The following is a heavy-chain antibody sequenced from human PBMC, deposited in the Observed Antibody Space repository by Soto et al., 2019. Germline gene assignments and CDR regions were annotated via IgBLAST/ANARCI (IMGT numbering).Heavy chain of an antibody. CDR2: VFYTGRA. D-gene: IGHD4-4*01. CDR3: ARDGDGRMTTNPYSYNGMDV. J-gene: IGHJ6*02. V-gene: IGHV4-59*01. CDR1: GGSLGSYY. Sequence: QVQLQESGPGLVEASETLSLTCTVSGGSLGSYYWSWIRQPPGQGLEWIGYVFYTGRANYKASLKSRVSISLDTSNYQFSRKLGSVTAAETAVYYCARDGDGRMTTNPYSYNGMDVWGPGTTVTVSS.